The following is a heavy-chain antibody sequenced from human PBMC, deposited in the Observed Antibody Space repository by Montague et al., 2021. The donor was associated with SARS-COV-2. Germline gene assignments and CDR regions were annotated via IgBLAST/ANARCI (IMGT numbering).Heavy chain of an antibody. Sequence: SVKVSFKVSGYTLTELSMHWVRQAPGKGLEWMGGFDPEDGETIYAQKFQGRVTMTEDTSTDTAYMELSSLRSEDTAVYYCATRRRYDILIGYYPWGQGTLVTVSS. J-gene: IGHJ5*02. V-gene: IGHV1-24*01. CDR2: FDPEDGET. CDR3: ATRRRYDILIGYYP. D-gene: IGHD3-9*01. CDR1: GYTLTELS.